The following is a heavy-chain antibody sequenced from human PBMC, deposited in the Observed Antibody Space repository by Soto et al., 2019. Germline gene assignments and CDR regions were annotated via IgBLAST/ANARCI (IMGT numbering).Heavy chain of an antibody. CDR3: ARDGYCSGGSCYSVPVFDY. D-gene: IGHD2-15*01. V-gene: IGHV3-33*01. J-gene: IGHJ4*02. CDR2: IWYDGSNK. Sequence: QVQLVESGGGVVQPGRSLRLSCGASGFTFSSYGMHWVRQAPGKGLEWVAVIWYDGSNKYYADSVKGRFTISRDNSKNTLYLQMNCLRAEDTAVYYCARDGYCSGGSCYSVPVFDYWGQGTLVTVSS. CDR1: GFTFSSYG.